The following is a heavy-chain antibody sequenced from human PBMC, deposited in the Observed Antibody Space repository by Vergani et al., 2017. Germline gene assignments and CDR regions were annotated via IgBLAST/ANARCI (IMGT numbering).Heavy chain of an antibody. CDR3: ARGGERYYYYDYMDG. CDR1: GFTFSSYW. CDR2: IKQDGSEK. J-gene: IGHJ6*03. V-gene: IGHV3-7*01. Sequence: EVQLVESGGGLVQPGGSLRLSCAASGFTFSSYWMSWVRQAPGKGLEWVANIKQDGSEKYYVDSVKGRFTISRDNAKNSLYLQMNSLRAEDTAVYYCARGGERYYYYDYMDGWGKGTTVTVSS. D-gene: IGHD5-24*01.